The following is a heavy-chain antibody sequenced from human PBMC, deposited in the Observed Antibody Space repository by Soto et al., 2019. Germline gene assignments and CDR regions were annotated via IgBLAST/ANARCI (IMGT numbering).Heavy chain of an antibody. CDR2: IGGGDGST. V-gene: IGHV3-23*01. CDR1: GFTFINYA. Sequence: EVQLLESGGGLVQPGGSLRLSCAASGFTFINYAMSWVRQAPGKGLEWVSTIGGGDGSTYYADSVKGRFTISRDNSKNTLYLQMNSLRAEDTAVYYCAKDPEGRWELLPYYFDYWGQGTLVTVSS. D-gene: IGHD1-26*01. J-gene: IGHJ4*02. CDR3: AKDPEGRWELLPYYFDY.